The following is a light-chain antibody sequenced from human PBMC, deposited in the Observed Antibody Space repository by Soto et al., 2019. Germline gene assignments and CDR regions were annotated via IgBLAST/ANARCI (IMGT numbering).Light chain of an antibody. CDR2: AAS. J-gene: IGKJ2*01. CDR1: QGISNA. V-gene: IGKV1-6*01. Sequence: AIQMTQCPSSLSASVGDRVTITCRASQGISNALAWYQQKPGKAPKLRIYAASSLQSGVPPRFSGSGSGTDFTLTISNLQPEDFAAYFCLQDYNFPYTFGQGTKLEIK. CDR3: LQDYNFPYT.